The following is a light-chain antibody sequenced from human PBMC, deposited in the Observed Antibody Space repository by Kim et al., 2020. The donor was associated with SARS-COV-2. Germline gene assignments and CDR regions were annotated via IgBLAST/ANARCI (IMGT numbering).Light chain of an antibody. CDR2: AAS. J-gene: IGKJ4*01. CDR3: QQYDSYPLT. V-gene: IGKV1D-16*01. CDR1: QGIRSC. Sequence: SASVGDEVTITCRASQGIRSCVAWYQQGPEKAPKSLLYAASTLQSGVPSRFSGSVSGTDFTLTISNLQPEDFATYYCQQYDSYPLTFGGGTKVEI.